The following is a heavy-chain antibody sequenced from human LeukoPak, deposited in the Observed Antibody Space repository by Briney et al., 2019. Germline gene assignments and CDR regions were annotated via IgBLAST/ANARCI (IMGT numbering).Heavy chain of an antibody. CDR2: ISFDESNK. J-gene: IGHJ6*02. CDR1: GFAFSNYA. CDR3: ARDHPPEDV. Sequence: GGSLRLSCTASGFAFSNYATHWVRQAPGKGLEWVALISFDESNKQYADSVKGRFTISRDNSKNTLYLQMNSLRVEDTAVYYCARDHPPEDVWGQGTTVTVSS. V-gene: IGHV3-30-3*01.